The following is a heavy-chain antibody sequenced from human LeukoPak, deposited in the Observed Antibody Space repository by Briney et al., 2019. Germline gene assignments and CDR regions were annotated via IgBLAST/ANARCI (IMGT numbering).Heavy chain of an antibody. CDR3: AKDRLYSSGRVFDY. Sequence: GGPLNPPFAASGFPFSSYAISGFGQAQGRGWGGASPISGSGGSTYYADSVKGRFTISRDNSKNTLYLQMNSLRAEDTAVYFCAKDRLYSSGRVFDYWGQGTLVTVSS. D-gene: IGHD6-19*01. V-gene: IGHV3-23*01. CDR2: ISGSGGST. CDR1: GFPFSSYA. J-gene: IGHJ4*02.